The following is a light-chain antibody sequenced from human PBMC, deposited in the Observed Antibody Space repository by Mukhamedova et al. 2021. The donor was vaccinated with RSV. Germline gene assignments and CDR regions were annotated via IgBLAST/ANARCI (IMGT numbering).Light chain of an antibody. CDR3: QQYGSSPLT. J-gene: IGKJ4*01. V-gene: IGKV3-20*01. Sequence: SSNSLAWYQQKPGQAPRLLIYGASSRATGIPDRFSGSGSETDFTLTISRLAPEDFAVYYCQQYGSSPLTFGGGTKVEIK. CDR1: SSNS. CDR2: GAS.